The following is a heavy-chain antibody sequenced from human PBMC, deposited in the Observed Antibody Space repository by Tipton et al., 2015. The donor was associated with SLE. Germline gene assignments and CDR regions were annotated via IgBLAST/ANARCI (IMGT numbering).Heavy chain of an antibody. D-gene: IGHD6-13*01. J-gene: IGHJ4*02. CDR3: ASTPYSSSWYYFDY. V-gene: IGHV4-39*01. CDR1: GGSISSSSYY. CDR2: IYYSGST. Sequence: LRLSCTVSGGSISSSSYYWGWIRQPPGKGLEWIRSIYYSGSTYYNPSLKSRVTISVDTSKNQFSLKLSSVTAADTAVYYCASTPYSSSWYYFDYWGQGTLVTVSS.